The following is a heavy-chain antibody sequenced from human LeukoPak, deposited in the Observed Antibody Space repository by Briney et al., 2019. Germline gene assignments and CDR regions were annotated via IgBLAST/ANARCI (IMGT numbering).Heavy chain of an antibody. J-gene: IGHJ3*02. Sequence: NTSETLSLTCTVSGGSISSYYWSWIRQPAGKGLEWIGRIYTSGSTNYNPSLKSRVTISVDTSKNQFSLKLSSVTAADTAVYYCARWDDSSGYVDAVDIWGQGTMVTVSS. D-gene: IGHD3-22*01. CDR2: IYTSGST. CDR3: ARWDDSSGYVDAVDI. CDR1: GGSISSYY. V-gene: IGHV4-4*07.